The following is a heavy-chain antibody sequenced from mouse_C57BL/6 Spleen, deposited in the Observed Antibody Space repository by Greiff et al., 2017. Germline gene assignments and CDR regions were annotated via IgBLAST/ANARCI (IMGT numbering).Heavy chain of an antibody. CDR2: ISYDGSN. D-gene: IGHD2-3*01. Sequence: DVKLQESGPGLVKPSQSLSLTCSVTGYSITSGYYWNWIRQFPGNKLEWMGYISYDGSNNYNPSLKNRISITRDTSKNQFFLKLNSMTTEDTATYYCARFYDGYSRYFDVWGTGTTVTVSS. V-gene: IGHV3-6*01. CDR1: GYSITSGYY. CDR3: ARFYDGYSRYFDV. J-gene: IGHJ1*03.